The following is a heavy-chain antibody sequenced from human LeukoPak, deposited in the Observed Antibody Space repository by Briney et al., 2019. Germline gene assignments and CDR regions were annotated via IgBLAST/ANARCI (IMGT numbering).Heavy chain of an antibody. D-gene: IGHD6-13*01. CDR1: GFTFSSYA. J-gene: IGHJ4*02. CDR3: AKGLQYSSSWYALGYYFDY. CDR2: ISGSGGST. Sequence: PGGSLRLSCAASGFTFSSYAMSWVRQAPGKGLEWVSAISGSGGSTYYADSVKGRFTISRDNSKNTLYLQMNSLRAEDTAVYYCAKGLQYSSSWYALGYYFDYWGQGTLVTVSS. V-gene: IGHV3-23*01.